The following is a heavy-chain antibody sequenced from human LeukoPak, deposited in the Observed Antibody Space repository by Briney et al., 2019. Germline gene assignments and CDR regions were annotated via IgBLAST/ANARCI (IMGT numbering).Heavy chain of an antibody. CDR2: INYSGST. CDR1: GGSISSSSYY. J-gene: IGHJ4*02. D-gene: IGHD6-19*01. V-gene: IGHV4-39*01. CDR3: ARLYSSGWYGDYFDY. Sequence: SETLSLTCTVSGGSISSSSYYWGWIRQPPGKGLEWIGSINYSGSTYYNPSLKSRVTISVDTSKNQFSLKLSSVTAADTAVYYCARLYSSGWYGDYFDYWGQETLVTVSS.